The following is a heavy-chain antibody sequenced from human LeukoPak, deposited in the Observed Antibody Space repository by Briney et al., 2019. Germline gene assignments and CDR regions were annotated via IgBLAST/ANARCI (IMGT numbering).Heavy chain of an antibody. Sequence: GASVKVSCKASGYIFSDYTIHWVRQAPGQRLEWMGWINGDNGNTKYSQELRGRVTFTRDSSATTAYMELSSLRSGDMAVYYCARARYETRIWPKSRYDYYHYMDVWGKGTTVTVSS. CDR1: GYIFSDYT. D-gene: IGHD2-15*01. CDR2: INGDNGNT. J-gene: IGHJ6*03. CDR3: ARARYETRIWPKSRYDYYHYMDV. V-gene: IGHV1-3*03.